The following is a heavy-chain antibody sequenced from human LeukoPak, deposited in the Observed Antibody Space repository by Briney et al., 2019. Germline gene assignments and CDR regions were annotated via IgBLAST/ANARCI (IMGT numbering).Heavy chain of an antibody. V-gene: IGHV4-30-2*01. J-gene: IGHJ6*02. Sequence: TSETLSLTCTVYGGSIMVAAYSWSWFRQPPGKGLEWIGYIYYSVRTYYNASLKSRVTISLDRSKNQFSLKLSSVTAADTAVYYCAREAEDTDYYYGMDVWGQGTTVTVSS. D-gene: IGHD2-15*01. CDR2: IYYSVRT. CDR3: AREAEDTDYYYGMDV. CDR1: GGSIMVAAYS.